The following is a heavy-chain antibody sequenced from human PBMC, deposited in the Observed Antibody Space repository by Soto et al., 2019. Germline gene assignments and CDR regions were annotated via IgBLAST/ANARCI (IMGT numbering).Heavy chain of an antibody. J-gene: IGHJ4*02. Sequence: QVQLVQSGAEVKKPGASVKVSCKASGYTFTGYYMHWVRQAPGQGLEWMGWINPDSGGTNYAQKFQGWVTMTRDTSISTAYMELSRLRSDDTAVYYCARLRRAARPRYYFDYWGQGTLVTVSS. V-gene: IGHV1-2*04. CDR3: ARLRRAARPRYYFDY. CDR1: GYTFTGYY. CDR2: INPDSGGT. D-gene: IGHD6-6*01.